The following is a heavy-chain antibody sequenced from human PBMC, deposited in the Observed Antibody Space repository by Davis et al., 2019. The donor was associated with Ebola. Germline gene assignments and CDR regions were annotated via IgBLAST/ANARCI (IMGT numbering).Heavy chain of an antibody. Sequence: GESLKISCKGSGYSFTSYWISWVRQMSGKGLEWMGRIDPSDSYTNYSPSFQGHVTISADKSISTAYLQWSSLKASDTAMYYCARQGAAAGDWFDPWGQGTLVTVSS. V-gene: IGHV5-10-1*01. CDR3: ARQGAAAGDWFDP. CDR2: IDPSDSYT. CDR1: GYSFTSYW. D-gene: IGHD6-13*01. J-gene: IGHJ5*02.